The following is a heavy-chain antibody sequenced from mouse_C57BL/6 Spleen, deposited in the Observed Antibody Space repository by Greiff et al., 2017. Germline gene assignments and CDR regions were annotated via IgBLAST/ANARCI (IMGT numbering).Heavy chain of an antibody. CDR1: GYTFTSYW. J-gene: IGHJ4*01. D-gene: IGHD1-1*01. CDR3: ARNYGSNPYYYAMDY. V-gene: IGHV1-50*01. CDR2: IDPSDSYT. Sequence: QVQLQQPGAELVKPGASVKLSCKASGYTFTSYWMQWVKQRPGQGLEWIGEIDPSDSYTNYNQQFKGKATLTVDTSSSPAYMQLSSLTSEDSAVYYCARNYGSNPYYYAMDYWGQGTSVTVSS.